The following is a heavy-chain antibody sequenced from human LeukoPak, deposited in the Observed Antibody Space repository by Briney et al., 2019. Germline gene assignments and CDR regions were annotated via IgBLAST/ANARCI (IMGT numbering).Heavy chain of an antibody. Sequence: EASVKVSCKASGYTFTTYYIHWVRQAPGQGXEWMGIINSSGGSTRYAQKFQGRVTMTRDTSTSTVYMEVSSLRSEDTAVYYCARELGGYDSLWGQGTLVTVSS. J-gene: IGHJ4*02. CDR1: GYTFTTYY. CDR2: INSSGGST. V-gene: IGHV1-46*01. CDR3: ARELGGYDSL. D-gene: IGHD5-12*01.